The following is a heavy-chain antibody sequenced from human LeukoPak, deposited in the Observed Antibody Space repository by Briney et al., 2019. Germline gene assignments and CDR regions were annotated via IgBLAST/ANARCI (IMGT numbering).Heavy chain of an antibody. J-gene: IGHJ4*02. CDR3: ARSRGTTLVTRFDY. CDR1: GGSISNYY. CDR2: TNTSGST. Sequence: SETLSLTCTVSGGSISNYYWSWIRQPAGKGLEWIGRTNTSGSTDYNPSLKSRVTMSVDTAKNQFSLNLSSLTAADTAVYYCARSRGTTLVTRFDYWGQGTLVTVSS. V-gene: IGHV4-4*07. D-gene: IGHD5-18*01.